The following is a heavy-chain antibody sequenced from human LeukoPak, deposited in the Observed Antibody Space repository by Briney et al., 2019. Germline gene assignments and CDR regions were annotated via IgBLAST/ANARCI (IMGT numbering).Heavy chain of an antibody. CDR1: GYTFTGYY. CDR2: INSNSGGT. Sequence: GASVKVSGKASGYTFTGYYMHWVRQAPGQGLEWMGWINSNSGGTNYAQKFQGRVTMTRDTSISTAYMELSSLRSDDTAVYYCARYSSGRPPFDYWGQGTLVTVSS. CDR3: ARYSSGRPPFDY. J-gene: IGHJ4*02. V-gene: IGHV1-2*02. D-gene: IGHD3-22*01.